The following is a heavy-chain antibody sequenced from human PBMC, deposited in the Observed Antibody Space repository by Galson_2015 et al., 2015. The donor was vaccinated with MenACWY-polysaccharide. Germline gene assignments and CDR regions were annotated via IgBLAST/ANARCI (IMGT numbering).Heavy chain of an antibody. Sequence: SLTCTVSGASISNYYWTWIRQPAGKGLEWIGRVYASGSTNSNPSLKSRLTMSVDTSKNQFSLRLSSVTAADTAVYYCAKVRGGQWPCYNMDVWGQGTTVTVSS. CDR2: VYASGST. CDR1: GASISNYY. D-gene: IGHD6-19*01. V-gene: IGHV4-4*07. J-gene: IGHJ6*02. CDR3: AKVRGGQWPCYNMDV.